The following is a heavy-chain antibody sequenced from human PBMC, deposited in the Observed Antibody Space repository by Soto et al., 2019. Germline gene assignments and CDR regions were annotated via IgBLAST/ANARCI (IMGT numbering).Heavy chain of an antibody. V-gene: IGHV1-69*13. D-gene: IGHD3-22*01. Sequence: RASVKVSCKASGGTFSSYAISWVRQAPGQGLEWMGGIIPIFGTANYAQKFQGRVTITADESTSTAYMELSSLRSEDTAVYYCARVRYDSSGYSPYFDYWGQGTLVTVSS. CDR1: GGTFSSYA. CDR3: ARVRYDSSGYSPYFDY. CDR2: IIPIFGTA. J-gene: IGHJ4*02.